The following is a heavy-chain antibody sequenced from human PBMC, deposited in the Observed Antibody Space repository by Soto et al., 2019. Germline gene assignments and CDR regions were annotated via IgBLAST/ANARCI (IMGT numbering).Heavy chain of an antibody. D-gene: IGHD3-22*01. Sequence: EVQLVESGGGLVQPGGSLRLSCSASRFSLSDYWIHWVRHLPGKGLVWVSRIKNDGSGTSYADSVIGRFTISRDNAKNTLYLQMNSLRVDDTAVYYCARGPAGDRSGNYGMSVWGQGTTVIVSS. J-gene: IGHJ6*02. CDR3: ARGPAGDRSGNYGMSV. CDR2: IKNDGSGT. V-gene: IGHV3-74*01. CDR1: RFSLSDYW.